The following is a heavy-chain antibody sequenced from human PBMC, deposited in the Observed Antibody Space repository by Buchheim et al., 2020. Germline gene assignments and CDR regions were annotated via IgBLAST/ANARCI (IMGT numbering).Heavy chain of an antibody. CDR3: ANAPAAAGIY. D-gene: IGHD6-13*01. CDR2: IKPDGSQK. CDR1: GFTFSTHW. J-gene: IGHJ4*02. V-gene: IGHV3-7*01. Sequence: EVQLVESGGGLVQPGGSLRLSCAASGFTFSTHWMTWVRQAPGKGLEWLANIKPDGSQKHYVDSVKGRFTISRDNANNSLSLQMNSLRAEDTAVYYCANAPAAAGIYWGQG.